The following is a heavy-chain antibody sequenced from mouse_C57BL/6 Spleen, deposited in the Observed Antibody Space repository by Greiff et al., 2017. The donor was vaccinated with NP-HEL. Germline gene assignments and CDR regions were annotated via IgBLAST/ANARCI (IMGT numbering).Heavy chain of an antibody. D-gene: IGHD2-4*01. Sequence: QVQLQQPGAELVMPGASVKLSCKASGYTFTSYWMHWVKQRPGQGLEWIGEIDPSDSYTNYNQKFKGKSTLTVDKSSSTAYIQLSSLTSEDAAVYSCARGVSRDYDGGSWFAYWGQGTLVTVSA. CDR2: IDPSDSYT. J-gene: IGHJ3*01. CDR3: ARGVSRDYDGGSWFAY. CDR1: GYTFTSYW. V-gene: IGHV1-69*01.